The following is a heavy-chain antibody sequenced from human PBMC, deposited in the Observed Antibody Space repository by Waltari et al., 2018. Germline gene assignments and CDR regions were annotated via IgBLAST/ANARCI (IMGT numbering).Heavy chain of an antibody. CDR2: VFYNGDT. CDR3: TRASIFGVALDAFDL. V-gene: IGHV4-39*01. Sequence: QVQLQESGPGLLKPSETLSLTCRVSGGSITSSNYYWGWIRQPPGKGLEWIGSVFYNGDTYYNPSLNSRVTVSVDTSKNQVSLKLSSVTAADTAVYYCTRASIFGVALDAFDLWGQGTMVSVSS. D-gene: IGHD3-3*01. CDR1: GGSITSSNYY. J-gene: IGHJ3*01.